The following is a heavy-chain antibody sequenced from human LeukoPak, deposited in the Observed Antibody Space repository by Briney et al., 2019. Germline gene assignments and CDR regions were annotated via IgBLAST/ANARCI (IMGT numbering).Heavy chain of an antibody. CDR3: ARGLPGYYDSSGYYGGAFDI. Sequence: RPSETLSLTCTVSGGSISSYYWSWIRQPPGKGLEWIGYIYYSGSTNYNPSLKSRVTISVDTSKNQFSLKLSSATAADTAVYYCARGLPGYYDSSGYYGGAFDIWGQGTMVTVSS. D-gene: IGHD3-22*01. CDR1: GGSISSYY. J-gene: IGHJ3*02. CDR2: IYYSGST. V-gene: IGHV4-59*01.